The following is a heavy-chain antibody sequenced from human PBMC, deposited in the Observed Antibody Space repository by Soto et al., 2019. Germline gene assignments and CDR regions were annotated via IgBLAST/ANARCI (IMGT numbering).Heavy chain of an antibody. V-gene: IGHV4-39*01. CDR3: AVTVTAGDY. J-gene: IGHJ4*02. CDR2: IYYGGST. D-gene: IGHD4-17*01. Sequence: QLQLQESGPGLAKPSETLSLTCTVSGGSISSSTYYWGWVRQPPGKGLEWIGSIYYGGSTYYNPXXXXXXXXXXXXXXXXXXXXXXXXXXXXXXXXYCAVTVTAGDYWGQGTLVTVSS. CDR1: GGSISSSTYY.